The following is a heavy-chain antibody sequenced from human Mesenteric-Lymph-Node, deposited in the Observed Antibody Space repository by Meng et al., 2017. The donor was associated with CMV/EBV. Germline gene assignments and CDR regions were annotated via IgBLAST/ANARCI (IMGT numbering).Heavy chain of an antibody. CDR2: INHSGYP. D-gene: IGHD3-10*01. V-gene: IGHV4-34*01. Sequence: YGGSFSSYYWSWIRQPPGKGLEWIGEINHSGYPNYNPSLKSRVTISADTSKSQFSLKVNSVTAADTAVYYCASTNYFPSGSHEYFHQWGQGSLVTVSS. CDR1: GGSFSSYY. J-gene: IGHJ1*01. CDR3: ASTNYFPSGSHEYFHQ.